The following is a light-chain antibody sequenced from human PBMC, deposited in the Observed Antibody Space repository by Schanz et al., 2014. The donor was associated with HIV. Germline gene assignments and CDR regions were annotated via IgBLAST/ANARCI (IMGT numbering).Light chain of an antibody. V-gene: IGLV6-57*04. Sequence: FMLTQPHSVSESPGKTVTISCTRSSGSIASYFVQWYQQRPGSAPTTVIYEDNQRPSGVPDRFSGSIDSSSNSASLTISGLKTEDEADYYCQSYDSSNSVVFGGGTKLTVL. CDR2: EDN. CDR1: SGSIASYF. CDR3: QSYDSSNSVV. J-gene: IGLJ3*02.